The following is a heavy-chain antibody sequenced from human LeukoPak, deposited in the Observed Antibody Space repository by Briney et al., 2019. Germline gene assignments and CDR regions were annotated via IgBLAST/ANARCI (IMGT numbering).Heavy chain of an antibody. Sequence: QTGGSLRLSCAASGFTFGRHWMSWVRQAPGRGPEWVAKIKQDGSEENYLGSVKGRFTISRDNAKNSLYLQMNSLRADDTAVYYCARDRRDDDDCVGKYNWFDPWGQGTLVTVSS. V-gene: IGHV3-7*01. CDR2: IKQDGSEE. CDR1: GFTFGRHW. D-gene: IGHD3-10*01. CDR3: ARDRRDDDDCVGKYNWFDP. J-gene: IGHJ5*02.